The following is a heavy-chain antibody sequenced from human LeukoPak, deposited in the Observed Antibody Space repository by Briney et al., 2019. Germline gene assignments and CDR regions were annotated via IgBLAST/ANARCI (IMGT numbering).Heavy chain of an antibody. D-gene: IGHD6-19*01. CDR3: AGGRSSVLGD. CDR1: GGSISSSTYY. CDR2: IYYSGTT. J-gene: IGHJ4*02. Sequence: SETLSLTCTVSGGSISSSTYYWGWIRQPPGKGLEWIGSIYYSGTTYYNPSLKSRVTISADTSKNQFSLKLSSVTAADTAVYYCAGGRSSVLGDWGQGTLVTVSS. V-gene: IGHV4-39*01.